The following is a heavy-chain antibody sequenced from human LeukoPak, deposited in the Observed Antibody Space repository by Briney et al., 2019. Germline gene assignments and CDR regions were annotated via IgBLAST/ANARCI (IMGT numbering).Heavy chain of an antibody. V-gene: IGHV3-30*04. CDR1: GFTFSSYA. J-gene: IGHJ4*02. D-gene: IGHD1-26*01. CDR3: ARPEHGGSYPFDY. CDR2: ISYDGSNK. Sequence: GGSLRLSCAASGFTFSSYAMHWVRQAPGKGLEWVAVISYDGSNKYYADSVKGRFTISRDNAKNSLYLQMNSLRDEDTAVYYCARPEHGGSYPFDYWGQGTLVTVSS.